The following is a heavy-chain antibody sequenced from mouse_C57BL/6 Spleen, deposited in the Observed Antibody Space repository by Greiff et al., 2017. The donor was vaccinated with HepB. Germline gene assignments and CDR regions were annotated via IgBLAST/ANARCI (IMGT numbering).Heavy chain of an antibody. CDR3: ASYYGSSYGY. V-gene: IGHV1-82*01. CDR1: GYAFSSSW. CDR2: IYPGDGDT. J-gene: IGHJ2*01. Sequence: VQLQQSGPELVKPGASVKISCKASGYAFSSSWMNWVKQRPGKGLEWIGRIYPGDGDTNYNGKFKGKATLTADKSSSTAYMQLSSLTSEDSAVYFCASYYGSSYGYWGQSTTLTVSS. D-gene: IGHD1-1*01.